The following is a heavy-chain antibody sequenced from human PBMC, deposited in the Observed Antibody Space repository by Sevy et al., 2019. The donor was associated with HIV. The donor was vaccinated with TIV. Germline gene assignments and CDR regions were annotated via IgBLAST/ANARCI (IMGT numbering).Heavy chain of an antibody. V-gene: IGHV3-11*04. CDR1: RFSFSDFF. D-gene: IGHD1-1*01. CDR2: ISSSGGTI. Sequence: GGSLRLSCAVSRFSFSDFFMSWIRQAPGKGLEWISSISSSGGTIYYADSVKGRFTISRDNTKNSLFLRMNSLRAEDTAVYYCARDPLEMDYFDYWGLGTLVTVSS. J-gene: IGHJ4*02. CDR3: ARDPLEMDYFDY.